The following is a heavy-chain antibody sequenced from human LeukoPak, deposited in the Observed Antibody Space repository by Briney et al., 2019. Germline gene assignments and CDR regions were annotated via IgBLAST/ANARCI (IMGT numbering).Heavy chain of an antibody. CDR1: GDSVSSNTAG. Sequence: SQTLSLTCAISGDSVSSNTAGWSWIRQSPSRGLEWLGRTYYRSKWYNDYAVSVKSRITINPDTSKNQFSLQLNSMTPEDTAVYYCARGKLIYYMDVWGKGTTVTVSS. V-gene: IGHV6-1*01. CDR2: TYYRSKWYN. CDR3: ARGKLIYYMDV. D-gene: IGHD1-26*01. J-gene: IGHJ6*03.